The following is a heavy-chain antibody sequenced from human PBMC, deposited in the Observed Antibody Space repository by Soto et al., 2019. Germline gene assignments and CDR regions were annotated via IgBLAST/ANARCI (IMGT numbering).Heavy chain of an antibody. CDR3: ARHGDTAMVPLSYYYGMHV. D-gene: IGHD5-18*01. V-gene: IGHV5-51*01. J-gene: IGHJ6*02. CDR1: GYSFTSYW. CDR2: IYPGDSDT. Sequence: GESLKISCKGSGYSFTSYWIGWVRQMPGKGLEWMGIIYPGDSDTRYSPSFQGQVTISADKSISTAYLQWSSLKASDTAMYYCARHGDTAMVPLSYYYGMHVWGQATTVTVPS.